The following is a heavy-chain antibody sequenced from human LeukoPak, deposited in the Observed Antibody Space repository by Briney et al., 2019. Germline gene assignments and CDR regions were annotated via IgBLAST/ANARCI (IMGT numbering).Heavy chain of an antibody. CDR1: GYSISSGYY. Sequence: PSETLSLTCTVSGYSISSGYYWCWIRQPPGKGLEWIGSIYHSGRTFYNPSLKSRVTISVDTSKNQFSLKLSSVTAADTAVYYCAGARLPRSYYDSSGPVDYWGQGTLVTVSS. CDR2: IYHSGRT. CDR3: AGARLPRSYYDSSGPVDY. V-gene: IGHV4-38-2*02. D-gene: IGHD3-22*01. J-gene: IGHJ4*02.